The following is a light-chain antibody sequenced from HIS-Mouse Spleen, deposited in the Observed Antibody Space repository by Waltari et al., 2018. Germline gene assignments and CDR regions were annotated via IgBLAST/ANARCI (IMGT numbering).Light chain of an antibody. CDR2: EDS. V-gene: IGLV3-10*01. CDR3: NSRDSSGNLVV. Sequence: SYELTQPPSVSVSPGQTARITCSGDALPKKYAYWYQQKSGQAPVLVIYEDSKRPSGIPERFSGSSSGNTASLTITGAQAEDEADYYCNSRDSSGNLVVFGGGTKLTVL. J-gene: IGLJ2*01. CDR1: ALPKKY.